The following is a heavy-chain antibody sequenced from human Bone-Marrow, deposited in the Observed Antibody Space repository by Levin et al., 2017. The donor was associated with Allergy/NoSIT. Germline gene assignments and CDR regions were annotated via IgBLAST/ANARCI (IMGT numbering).Heavy chain of an antibody. V-gene: IGHV3-21*01. Sequence: GSLRLSCAASGFTFTSYTMNWVRQAPGRGLEWVASISARSNIYYADSVRGRFTISRDNAKNSLYVQLDSLRAEDTAAYYCTRAQECRSTACSGRGNYYYGMDVWGQGTTVTVSS. J-gene: IGHJ6*02. CDR2: ISARSNI. CDR3: TRAQECRSTACSGRGNYYYGMDV. CDR1: GFTFTSYT. D-gene: IGHD2-2*01.